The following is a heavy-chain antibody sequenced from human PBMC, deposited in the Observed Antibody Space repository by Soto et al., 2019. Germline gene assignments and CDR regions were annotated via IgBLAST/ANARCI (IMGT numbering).Heavy chain of an antibody. CDR3: ARRSCTYGVRPFDY. Sequence: EVQLVESGGGLVTPGGSLRLSCAASGFTFSSYSMNWVRQAPGKGLEWVSSISSSGTFMYHADSVKGRFTISRDNAKNSLYLQMNSLRAEDTAVYYWARRSCTYGVRPFDYWGQGTLVTVSS. J-gene: IGHJ4*02. CDR1: GFTFSSYS. CDR2: ISSSGTFM. D-gene: IGHD2-8*01. V-gene: IGHV3-21*01.